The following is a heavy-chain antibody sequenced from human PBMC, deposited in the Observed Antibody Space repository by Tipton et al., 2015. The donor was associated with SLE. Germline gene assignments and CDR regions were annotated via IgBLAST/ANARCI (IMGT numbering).Heavy chain of an antibody. CDR2: IYYSGST. CDR1: GGSISSSSYY. V-gene: IGHV4-39*01. CDR3: ARSGYGRGSFFHH. Sequence: TLSLTCSVSGGSISSSSYYWGWIRQPPGKGLEWIGSIYYSGSTYYNPSLKSRVTISVHTSKNQFSLKLNSVTAADTAMYYCARSGYGRGSFFHHWGQGTRVTVSS. J-gene: IGHJ1*01. D-gene: IGHD5-12*01.